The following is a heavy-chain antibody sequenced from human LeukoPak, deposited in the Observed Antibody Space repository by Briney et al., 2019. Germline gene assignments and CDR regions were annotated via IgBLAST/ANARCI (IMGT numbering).Heavy chain of an antibody. CDR3: ARGPSTHYYGSGNYSYFDY. CDR2: IYHGGST. CDR1: GYSISSGYY. D-gene: IGHD3-10*01. V-gene: IGHV4-38-2*02. J-gene: IGHJ4*02. Sequence: SETLSLTCTVSGYSISSGYYWGWIRQPPGKGLEWIGSIYHGGSTYYNPSLKSRVTISVDTSKNQFSLKLSSVTAADTAVYYCARGPSTHYYGSGNYSYFDYWGQGTLVTVSS.